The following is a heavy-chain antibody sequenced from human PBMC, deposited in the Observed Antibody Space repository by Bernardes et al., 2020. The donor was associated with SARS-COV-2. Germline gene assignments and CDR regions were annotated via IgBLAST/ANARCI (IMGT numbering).Heavy chain of an antibody. V-gene: IGHV4-39*01. J-gene: IGHJ6*02. Sequence: PQSMSLTCIVSAGSIRIGGYYCGWIRQQPGKGLEWLVSSYSRGNIHKNLSPQTRFSKSLDTSKNQFSLTLCSVTAADTAVYCCAGSSCGADCYIGGLRSWDYGMDVWGQRTTVTVSS. CDR3: AGSSCGADCYIGGLRSWDYGMDV. D-gene: IGHD2-21*02. CDR2: SYSRGNI. CDR1: AGSIRIGGYY.